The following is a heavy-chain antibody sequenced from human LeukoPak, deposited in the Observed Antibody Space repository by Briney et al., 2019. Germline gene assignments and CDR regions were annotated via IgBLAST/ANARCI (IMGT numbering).Heavy chain of an antibody. V-gene: IGHV4-30-2*01. CDR3: ARDSSGFDAFDI. Sequence: PSQTLSLTCAVSGGSISIGGYSWSWIRQPPGKGLEWIGYIYHSGSTYYNPSLKSRVTISVDRSKNQFSLKLSSVTAADTAVYYCARDSSGFDAFDIWGQGTMVTVSS. CDR2: IYHSGST. J-gene: IGHJ3*02. CDR1: GGSISIGGYS. D-gene: IGHD3-22*01.